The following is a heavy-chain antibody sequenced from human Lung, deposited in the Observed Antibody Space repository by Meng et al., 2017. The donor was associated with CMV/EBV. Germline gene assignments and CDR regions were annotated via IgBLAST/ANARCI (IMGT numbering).Heavy chain of an antibody. J-gene: IGHJ4*02. CDR2: IYDSGT. Sequence: LRLSXTVSGGFISNYYWSWIRQPPGKRLEWIGYIYDSGTNYNPSLKSRVTISIDTSKNQLSLNLISVTAADTAVYYCAREDVGWVYGSGLGYWGKGTLVTVSS. D-gene: IGHD3-10*01. V-gene: IGHV4-59*01. CDR3: AREDVGWVYGSGLGY. CDR1: GGFISNYY.